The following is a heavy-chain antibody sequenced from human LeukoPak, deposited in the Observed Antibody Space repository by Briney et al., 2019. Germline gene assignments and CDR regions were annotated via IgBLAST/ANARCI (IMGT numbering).Heavy chain of an antibody. Sequence: GRSLGLSCAASGFTFSSYAMHWVRQAPGKGLEWVAVISYDGSNKYYADSVKGRSTISRDNSKNTLYLQMNSLRAEDTAVYYCARDFMGRLDYWGQGTLVTVSS. CDR1: GFTFSSYA. D-gene: IGHD3-10*01. CDR2: ISYDGSNK. V-gene: IGHV3-30-3*01. CDR3: ARDFMGRLDY. J-gene: IGHJ4*02.